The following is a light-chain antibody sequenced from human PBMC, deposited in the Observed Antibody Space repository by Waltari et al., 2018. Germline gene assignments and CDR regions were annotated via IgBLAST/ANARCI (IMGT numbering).Light chain of an antibody. CDR2: GSS. Sequence: EIVMTQSPATLSVPPGERVTLSCRASQSVSSKLAWYQQKGGQAPRLLIYGSSTRATGIPARFSGSGSGTEFTLTISSLQSEDFAVYYCQQYDNWPPATFGQGTKVEI. J-gene: IGKJ1*01. CDR1: QSVSSK. CDR3: QQYDNWPPAT. V-gene: IGKV3-15*01.